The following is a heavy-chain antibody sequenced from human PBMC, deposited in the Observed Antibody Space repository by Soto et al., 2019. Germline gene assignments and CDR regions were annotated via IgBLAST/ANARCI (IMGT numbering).Heavy chain of an antibody. CDR3: ARQQPKFRVLRFLEWLTGRNWFHX. J-gene: IGHJ5*02. Sequence: PSETLSLTFTVSGGSISSSSYYWGWIRQPPGKGLELVGSIYYSGSSYYNPSLKSRVTISVDTSKKQFSMKLSSVTAADTAVYYCARQQPKFRVLRFLEWLTGRNWFHXWGQVTLVTVSX. CDR1: GGSISSSSYY. CDR2: IYYSGSS. V-gene: IGHV4-39*01. D-gene: IGHD3-3*01.